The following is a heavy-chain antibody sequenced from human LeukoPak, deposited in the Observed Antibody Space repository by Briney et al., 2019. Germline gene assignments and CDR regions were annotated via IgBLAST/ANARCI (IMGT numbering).Heavy chain of an antibody. Sequence: GASVKVSCKASGYTFTGLFLNWVRQAPGQGLEWMGWINPNSGGTNYAQKFQGRVTMTRDTSISTAYMELSRLRSDDTAVYYCARTPTPTLYSSGWYRGAFDYWGQGTLVTVSS. CDR3: ARTPTPTLYSSGWYRGAFDY. V-gene: IGHV1-2*02. J-gene: IGHJ4*02. CDR2: INPNSGGT. D-gene: IGHD6-19*01. CDR1: GYTFTGLF.